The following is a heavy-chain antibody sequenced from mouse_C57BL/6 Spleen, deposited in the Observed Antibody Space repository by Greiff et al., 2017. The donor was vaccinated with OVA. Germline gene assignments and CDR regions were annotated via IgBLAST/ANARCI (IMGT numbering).Heavy chain of an antibody. CDR2: IYPGDGDT. CDR3: ARSITTVVATDYYAMDY. D-gene: IGHD1-1*01. CDR1: GYAFSSSW. J-gene: IGHJ4*01. V-gene: IGHV1-82*01. Sequence: VQGVESGPELVKPGASVKISCKASGYAFSSSWMNWVKQRPGKGLEWIGRIYPGDGDTNYNGKFKGKATLTADKSSSTAYMQLSILTSEDSAVYFCARSITTVVATDYYAMDYWGQGTSVTVSS.